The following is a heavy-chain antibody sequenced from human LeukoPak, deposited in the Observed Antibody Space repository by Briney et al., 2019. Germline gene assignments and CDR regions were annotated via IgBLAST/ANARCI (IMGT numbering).Heavy chain of an antibody. CDR3: AREVGDGYNPYFDY. CDR2: IIPIFGTA. CDR1: GGTFSSYA. Sequence: ASVTVSCKASGGTFSSYAISWVRQAPGQGLEWMGGIIPIFGTANYAQKFQGRVTITADESTSTAYMELSSLRSEDTAVYYCAREVGDGYNPYFDYWGQGTLVTVSS. J-gene: IGHJ4*02. D-gene: IGHD5-24*01. V-gene: IGHV1-69*13.